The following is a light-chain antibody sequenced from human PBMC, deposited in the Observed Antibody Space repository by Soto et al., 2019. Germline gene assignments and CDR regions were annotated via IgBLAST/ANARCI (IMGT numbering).Light chain of an antibody. CDR2: RNN. J-gene: IGLJ2*01. CDR3: AAWDDGLSGSVV. CDR1: SSNIGSNY. V-gene: IGLV1-47*01. Sequence: QSVLTQPPSASGTPGQRVTISCSGSSSNIGSNYVYWYQQLPGTAPKLLIYRNNQRPSGVPDRFSGSKSGTSASLAISGLRSEDEADDYCAAWDDGLSGSVVFGGGTKLTVL.